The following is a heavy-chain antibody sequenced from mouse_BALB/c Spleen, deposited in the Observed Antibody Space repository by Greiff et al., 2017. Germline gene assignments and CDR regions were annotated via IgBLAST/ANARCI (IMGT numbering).Heavy chain of an antibody. V-gene: IGHV5-12-1*01. D-gene: IGHD1-1*01. Sequence: EVTLVESGGGLVKPGGSLKLSCAASGFAFSSYDMSWVRQTPEKRLEWVAYISSGGGSTYYPDTVKGRFTISRDNAKNTLYLQMSSLKSEDTAMYYCARHYYGSSYYCDDWGQGTTLTVSS. CDR2: ISSGGGST. CDR3: ARHYYGSSYYCDD. CDR1: GFAFSSYD. J-gene: IGHJ2*01.